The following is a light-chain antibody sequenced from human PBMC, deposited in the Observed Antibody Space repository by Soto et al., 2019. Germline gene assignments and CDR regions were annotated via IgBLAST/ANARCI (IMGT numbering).Light chain of an antibody. CDR3: QQRSNWPPT. J-gene: IGKJ1*01. CDR2: DAS. Sequence: EIVLTQSPGILSLSPGERATLSCRASQSVSSYLAWYQQKPGQAPRLLIYDASNRATGIPARFSGSGSGTDFTLTISSLEPEDFAVYYCQQRSNWPPTFGQGTKV. V-gene: IGKV3-11*01. CDR1: QSVSSY.